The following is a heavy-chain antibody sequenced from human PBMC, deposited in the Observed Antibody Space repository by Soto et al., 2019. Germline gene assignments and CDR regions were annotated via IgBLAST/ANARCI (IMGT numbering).Heavy chain of an antibody. CDR2: ISAYNGNT. V-gene: IGHV1-18*01. D-gene: IGHD5-12*01. Sequence: APVKVYFTATDYTFTSYGISWVRQAPGQGLEWMGWISAYNGNTNYAQKLQGTVTMTTDTSTSTAYMELRNLRSDDTSVYHCARVQMYSGYDLYYYYGMDVWGQGTTVTVSS. J-gene: IGHJ6*02. CDR3: ARVQMYSGYDLYYYYGMDV. CDR1: DYTFTSYG.